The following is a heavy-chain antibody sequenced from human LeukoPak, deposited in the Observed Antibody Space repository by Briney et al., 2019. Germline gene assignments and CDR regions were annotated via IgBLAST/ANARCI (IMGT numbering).Heavy chain of an antibody. J-gene: IGHJ4*02. CDR1: GGSISSYY. Sequence: PSETLSLTCTVSGGSISSYYWSWIRQPPGKGLGWIGSIYYSGSTYYNPSLKSRVTISVDTSKNQFSLKLSSVTAADTAVYYCARDQPTDYWGQGTLVTVSS. V-gene: IGHV4-39*07. CDR3: ARDQPTDY. CDR2: IYYSGST.